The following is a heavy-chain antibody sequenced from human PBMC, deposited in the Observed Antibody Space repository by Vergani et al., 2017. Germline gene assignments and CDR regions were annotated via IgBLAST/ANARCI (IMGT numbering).Heavy chain of an antibody. CDR2: ISYSGDT. CDR1: GGSISSYY. J-gene: IGHJ4*02. CDR3: ARGGWLVPDV. V-gene: IGHV4-59*01. D-gene: IGHD2-21*02. Sequence: QVQLQESGPGLVKPSETLSLTCTVSGGSISSYYWTWIRQPPGQGLEWIGYISYSGDTNCAPSLKSRVSISLDTSKNQFSLQVNSVTPSDTAVYYCARGGWLVPDVWGQGTLVTVSS.